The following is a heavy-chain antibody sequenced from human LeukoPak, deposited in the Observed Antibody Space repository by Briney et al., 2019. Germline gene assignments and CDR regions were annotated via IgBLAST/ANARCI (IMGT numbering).Heavy chain of an antibody. Sequence: PGGSLRLSCAASGFTFSSYAMTWVRQAPGKGLEWVSAIGASGGSTYYADSVKGRFTISRDNSKNTLYLQMNSLRAEDTAVYYCASLAITMIVVDDYWGQGTLVTVSS. CDR2: IGASGGST. CDR3: ASLAITMIVVDDY. J-gene: IGHJ4*02. CDR1: GFTFSSYA. D-gene: IGHD3-22*01. V-gene: IGHV3-23*01.